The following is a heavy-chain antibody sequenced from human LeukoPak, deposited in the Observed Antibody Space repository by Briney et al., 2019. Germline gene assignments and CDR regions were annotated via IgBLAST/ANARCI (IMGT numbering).Heavy chain of an antibody. CDR1: GFTFSSYA. Sequence: PGGSLRLSCAASGFTFSSYAMSWVRQAPGKGLEWVSAISGSGGSTYYADSVKGRFTISRDNSKNTLYLQMNSLRAEDTAVYYCAEDRDIGSTSCNFDYWGQGTLVTVSS. J-gene: IGHJ4*02. D-gene: IGHD2-2*01. CDR2: ISGSGGST. CDR3: AEDRDIGSTSCNFDY. V-gene: IGHV3-23*01.